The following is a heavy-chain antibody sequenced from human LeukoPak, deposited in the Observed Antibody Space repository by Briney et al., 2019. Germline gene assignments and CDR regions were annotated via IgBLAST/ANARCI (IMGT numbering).Heavy chain of an antibody. CDR3: AREPLRRHLVPYIDY. CDR2: TRNKANSYTT. V-gene: IGHV3-72*01. CDR1: GFTFSDHY. D-gene: IGHD2-21*01. Sequence: GGSLRLSCAASGFTFSDHYMDWVRQAPGEGMEWVGRTRNKANSYTTEYAASVKGRFTISRDDSKNSLYLQMNSLKTEDTAVYYCAREPLRRHLVPYIDYWGQGTLVTVSS. J-gene: IGHJ4*02.